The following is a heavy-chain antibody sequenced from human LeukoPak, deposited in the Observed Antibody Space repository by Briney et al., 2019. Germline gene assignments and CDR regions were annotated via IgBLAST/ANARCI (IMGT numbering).Heavy chain of an antibody. V-gene: IGHV3-7*03. Sequence: PGGSLRLSCEASGFTFSSYWMSWVRQAPGKGLKWVANIRQDGSDKYYADSVKGRFTISRDNAKNSLYLQMNSLRAEDTAIYCCATSTAAAGTDWGQGTLVTVSS. CDR1: GFTFSSYW. CDR3: ATSTAAAGTD. D-gene: IGHD6-13*01. J-gene: IGHJ4*02. CDR2: IRQDGSDK.